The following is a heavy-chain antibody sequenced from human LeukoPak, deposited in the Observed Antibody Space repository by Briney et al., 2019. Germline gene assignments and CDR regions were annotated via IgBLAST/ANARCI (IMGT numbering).Heavy chain of an antibody. CDR3: ARFALAFDS. CDR1: GGSISSFSYY. J-gene: IGHJ4*02. Sequence: SETLSLTCTVSGGSISSFSYYWGWIRQPPGKGLEWIGSLYYSGSTFYNPSLKSRVTISVDTSKNHFSLRLSSVTAADTAVYYCARFALAFDSWGQGTLVTVSS. D-gene: IGHD3-16*01. CDR2: LYYSGST. V-gene: IGHV4-39*02.